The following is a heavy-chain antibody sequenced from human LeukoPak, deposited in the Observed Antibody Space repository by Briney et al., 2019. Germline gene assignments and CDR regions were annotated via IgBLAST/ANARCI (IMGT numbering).Heavy chain of an antibody. CDR1: GGSIRSSDDY. CDR3: ARDHLANLASRLFDP. D-gene: IGHD3-3*01. Sequence: SETLSLTCSVSGGSIRSSDDYWGFVRQTPGKGLEWMGSIYYTGSSHYNPSLKSRATISVDTSKNQFSLKLTSVTAADTAVYYCARDHLANLASRLFDPWGQGTLVTVSS. CDR2: IYYTGSS. J-gene: IGHJ5*02. V-gene: IGHV4-39*07.